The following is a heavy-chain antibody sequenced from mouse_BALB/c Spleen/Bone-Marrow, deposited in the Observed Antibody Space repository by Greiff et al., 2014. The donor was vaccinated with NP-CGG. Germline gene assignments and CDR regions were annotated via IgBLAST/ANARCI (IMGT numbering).Heavy chain of an antibody. V-gene: IGHV1-37*01. Sequence: EVQLQQSGPELVKPGVSMKISCKASGYSFTGYTMNWVKQSHGKNLEWIGLINPYNGGTRYNQKSKGKATLTVDKSSSTAYMELLSLTSEDSAVYYCARGPPLYYDYGFDYWGQGTTLTVSS. J-gene: IGHJ2*01. CDR2: INPYNGGT. CDR1: GYSFTGYT. CDR3: ARGPPLYYDYGFDY. D-gene: IGHD2-4*01.